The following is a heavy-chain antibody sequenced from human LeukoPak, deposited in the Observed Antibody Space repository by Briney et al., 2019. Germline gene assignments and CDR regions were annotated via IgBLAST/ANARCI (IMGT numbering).Heavy chain of an antibody. CDR3: VGCYLGY. CDR2: IQKDGSEK. D-gene: IGHD3-22*01. J-gene: IGHJ4*02. CDR1: GFTFSDYW. V-gene: IGHV3-7*01. Sequence: GGSLRLSCSASGFTFSDYWMNWVRQAPGKGLEWVANIQKDGSEKYYVDSVKGRFTISRDNAKNSLYLQMNSLRAEDTAVYYCVGCYLGYWGQGTLVTVSS.